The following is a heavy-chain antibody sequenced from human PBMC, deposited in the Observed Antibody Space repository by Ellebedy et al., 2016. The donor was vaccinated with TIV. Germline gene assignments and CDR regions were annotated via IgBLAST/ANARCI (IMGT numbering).Heavy chain of an antibody. V-gene: IGHV5-51*01. J-gene: IGHJ4*02. Sequence: GESLKISCQGSGYSFTTDWIARVRQMPGKGLEWIGIIYTGDSEIRYSTSFQGQVTFSADKSSSTAYLQWISLRASDTAMYFCARHHSPSNSGYDSFDYWGQGTLVTVSS. CDR1: GYSFTTDW. D-gene: IGHD5-12*01. CDR3: ARHHSPSNSGYDSFDY. CDR2: IYTGDSEI.